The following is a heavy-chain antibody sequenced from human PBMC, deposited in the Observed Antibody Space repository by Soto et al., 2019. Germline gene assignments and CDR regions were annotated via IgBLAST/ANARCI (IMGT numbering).Heavy chain of an antibody. V-gene: IGHV1-18*01. D-gene: IGHD5-18*01. CDR1: GYTFTSYG. CDR2: TSAYNGNT. Sequence: ASVKVSCKASGYTFTSYGISWVRQAPGQGLEWMGWTSAYNGNTNYAQKLQGRVTMTTDTSTSTAYMELRSLRSDDTAVYYCARALDTAMAQAFYDPWGQGTLVTVSS. CDR3: ARALDTAMAQAFYDP. J-gene: IGHJ5*02.